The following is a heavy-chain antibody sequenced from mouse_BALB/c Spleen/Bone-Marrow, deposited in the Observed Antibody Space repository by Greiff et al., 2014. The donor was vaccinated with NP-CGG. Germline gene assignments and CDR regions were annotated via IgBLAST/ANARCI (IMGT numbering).Heavy chain of an antibody. CDR2: INPSTGYT. CDR1: GYTFTSYW. V-gene: IGHV1-7*01. D-gene: IGHD2-4*01. J-gene: IGHJ3*01. Sequence: QVQLKESGAELAKPGASVKMSCKATGYTFTSYWMHWVKQRPGQGLEWIGYINPSTGYTEYNQKFKDKATLTAEKSSSTAYMQRSSRTSEDSEVFYCEKSATMIFAYWGQGTLVTVSA. CDR3: EKSATMIFAY.